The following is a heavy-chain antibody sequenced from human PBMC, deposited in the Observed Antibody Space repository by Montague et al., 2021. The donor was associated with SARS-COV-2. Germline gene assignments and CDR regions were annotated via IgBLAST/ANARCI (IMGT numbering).Heavy chain of an antibody. D-gene: IGHD1-26*01. CDR2: IYYDGST. CDR1: GGSIRSYY. CDR3: ARYGSYFEH. J-gene: IGHJ4*02. V-gene: IGHV4-59*03. Sequence: SETLSLTCAVSGGSIRSYYWSWNRQTPGKGLEWIGYIYYDGSTNYNPSLKSRVTMSVDSSKNQFSLRLSSVTAADTAVYYCARYGSYFEHWGQGTLVTVSS.